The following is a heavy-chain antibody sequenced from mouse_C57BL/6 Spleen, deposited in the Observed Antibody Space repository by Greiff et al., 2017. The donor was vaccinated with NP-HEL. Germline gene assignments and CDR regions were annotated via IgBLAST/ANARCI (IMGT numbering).Heavy chain of an antibody. CDR1: GYTFTSYW. CDR3: ARRGYDVAY. J-gene: IGHJ3*01. D-gene: IGHD2-2*01. CDR2: IYPSDSET. Sequence: QVHVKQPGAELVRPGSSVKLSCKASGYTFTSYWMDWVKQRPGQGLEWIGNIYPSDSETHYNQKFKDKATLTVDKSSSTAYMQLSSLTSEDSAVYYCARRGYDVAYWGQGTLVTVSA. V-gene: IGHV1-61*01.